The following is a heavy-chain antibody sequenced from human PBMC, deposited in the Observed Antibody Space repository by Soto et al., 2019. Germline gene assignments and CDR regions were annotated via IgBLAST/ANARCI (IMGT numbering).Heavy chain of an antibody. D-gene: IGHD6-19*01. CDR2: INAGNGNT. CDR1: GYTFTSYA. V-gene: IGHV1-3*01. Sequence: ASVKVSCKASGYTFTSYAMHWVRQAPGQRLEWMGWINAGNGNTKYSQKFQGRVTITRDTSASTAYMELSSLRSEDTAVYYCARIRAVAGTALGYWGQGTLVTVSS. J-gene: IGHJ4*02. CDR3: ARIRAVAGTALGY.